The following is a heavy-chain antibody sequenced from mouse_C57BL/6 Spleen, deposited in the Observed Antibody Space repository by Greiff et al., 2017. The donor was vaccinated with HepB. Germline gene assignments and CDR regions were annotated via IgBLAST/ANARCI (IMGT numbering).Heavy chain of an antibody. J-gene: IGHJ2*01. D-gene: IGHD1-1*01. Sequence: VQLKESGAELVRPGASVKLSCTASGFNIKDYYMHWVKQRPEQGLEWIGRIDPEDGDTEYAPKFQGKATMTADTSSNTAYLQLSSLTSEDTAVYYCTFYYYGSSFYFDYWGQGTTLTVSS. CDR1: GFNIKDYY. CDR2: IDPEDGDT. V-gene: IGHV14-1*01. CDR3: TFYYYGSSFYFDY.